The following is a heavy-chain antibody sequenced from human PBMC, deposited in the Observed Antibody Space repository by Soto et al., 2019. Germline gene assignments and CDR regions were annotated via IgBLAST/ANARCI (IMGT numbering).Heavy chain of an antibody. CDR1: GYTFTSYG. Sequence: QVQLVQSGAEVKKPGASVKVSCKASGYTFTSYGISWVRQAPGQGLEWMGWISAYIGNTNYAQKLQGRVTLTTDASTGTAYRELRSLSSCDTAVSHCARDWESNWFDPFGHVTLVNVSS. V-gene: IGHV1-18*04. D-gene: IGHD3-16*01. CDR2: ISAYIGNT. J-gene: IGHJ5*02. CDR3: ARDWESNWFDP.